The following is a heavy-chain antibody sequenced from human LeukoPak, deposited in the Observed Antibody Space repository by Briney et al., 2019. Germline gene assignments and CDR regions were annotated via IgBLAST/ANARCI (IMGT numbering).Heavy chain of an antibody. CDR3: ASFYVSGSYSYYGMDV. J-gene: IGHJ6*04. CDR2: FDREDGET. Sequence: ASVKVSCKVSGYTLTELSMHWVRQAPGKGLEWMGGFDREDGETIYAQKFQGRVTMTEDTSTDTVYMELSSLRSEDTAVYYCASFYVSGSYSYYGMDVWGKGTTVTVSS. D-gene: IGHD3-10*01. CDR1: GYTLTELS. V-gene: IGHV1-24*01.